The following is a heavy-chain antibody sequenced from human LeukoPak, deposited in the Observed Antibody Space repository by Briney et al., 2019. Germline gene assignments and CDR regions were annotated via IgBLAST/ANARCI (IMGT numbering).Heavy chain of an antibody. D-gene: IGHD6-13*01. J-gene: IGHJ4*02. CDR2: IKEDGSEK. Sequence: PGGSLRLSCVASGFTFSRFWMSWVRQAPGKGREYMANIKEDGSEKYYVDSVKGRFTISRDNAKNSLYLQMGSLRVEDTAVYYCARDTSAEKGQQLANWGQGTLVTVSS. CDR3: ARDTSAEKGQQLAN. V-gene: IGHV3-7*04. CDR1: GFTFSRFW.